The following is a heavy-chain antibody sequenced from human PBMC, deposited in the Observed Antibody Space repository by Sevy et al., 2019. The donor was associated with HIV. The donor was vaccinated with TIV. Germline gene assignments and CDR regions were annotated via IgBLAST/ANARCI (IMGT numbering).Heavy chain of an antibody. V-gene: IGHV3-33*01. Sequence: GGSLRLSCAATGSTSSNNPLHGVRQPQGKGRGGVAIIWFAGAYQYHGDSVKGRFTISRDNSKNTQYLQMNNVRVEDTAVYYCARGGYYYDTAAYYALDSWGQGTLVTVSS. D-gene: IGHD3-22*01. CDR3: ARGGYYYDTAAYYALDS. CDR2: IWFAGAYQ. J-gene: IGHJ4*02. CDR1: GSTSSNNP.